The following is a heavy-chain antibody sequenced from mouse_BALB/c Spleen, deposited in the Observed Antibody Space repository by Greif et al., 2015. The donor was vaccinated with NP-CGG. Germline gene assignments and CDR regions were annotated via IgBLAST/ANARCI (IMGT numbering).Heavy chain of an antibody. CDR2: INPGSGGT. CDR3: ARGTTATRFDY. J-gene: IGHJ2*01. D-gene: IGHD1-2*01. CDR1: GYAFTNYL. V-gene: IGHV1-54*01. Sequence: QVQLQQPGAELIRPGPSVKVSCKASGYAFTNYLIEWVKKRPGQGLEWIGVINPGSGGTNYNEKFKGKATVTADKSSSTAYMQLSSLTSDDSAVYFCARGTTATRFDYWGQGTTLTVSS.